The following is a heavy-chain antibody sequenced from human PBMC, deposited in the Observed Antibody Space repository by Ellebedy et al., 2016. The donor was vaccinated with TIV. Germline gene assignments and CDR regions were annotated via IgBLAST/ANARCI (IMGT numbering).Heavy chain of an antibody. V-gene: IGHV3-11*01. Sequence: GESLKISCAASGFPFSDYYVSWIRQAPGKGLEWISFITSGGTIYYADSVKGRFTISRDNAKNSLYLHMNSLRAEDTAVYYCARLDGSDVALRHFNFDYWGQGTQITVSS. D-gene: IGHD1-26*01. CDR1: GFPFSDYY. J-gene: IGHJ4*02. CDR2: ITSGGTI. CDR3: ARLDGSDVALRHFNFDY.